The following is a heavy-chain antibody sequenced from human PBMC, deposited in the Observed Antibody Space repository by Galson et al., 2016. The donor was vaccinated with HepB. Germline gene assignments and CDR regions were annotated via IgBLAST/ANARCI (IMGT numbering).Heavy chain of an antibody. D-gene: IGHD1-26*01. Sequence: SLRLSCAASEFTFNNCPLHWVRQAPGKGLEWVAVLSHDGVTKLYADSVRARFTISRDKSETTVYLQMDGLSAEDTAVYYCAREWELGGYFDYWGQGTLVTVSS. CDR1: EFTFNNCP. CDR3: AREWELGGYFDY. CDR2: LSHDGVTK. J-gene: IGHJ4*02. V-gene: IGHV3-30-3*01.